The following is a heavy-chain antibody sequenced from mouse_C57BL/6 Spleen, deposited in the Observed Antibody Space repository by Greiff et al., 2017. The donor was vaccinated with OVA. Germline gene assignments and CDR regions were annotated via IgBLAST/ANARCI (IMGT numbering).Heavy chain of an antibody. CDR2: INPSNGGT. J-gene: IGHJ2*01. CDR3: AREGITTVVTLDY. D-gene: IGHD1-1*01. CDR1: GYTFTSYW. V-gene: IGHV1-53*01. Sequence: QVHVKQPGTDLVKPGASVKLSCKASGYTFTSYWMHWVKQRPGQGLEWIGNINPSNGGTNYNEKFKSKATLTVDKSSSTAYMQLSSLTSEDSAVYYCAREGITTVVTLDYWGQGTTLTVSS.